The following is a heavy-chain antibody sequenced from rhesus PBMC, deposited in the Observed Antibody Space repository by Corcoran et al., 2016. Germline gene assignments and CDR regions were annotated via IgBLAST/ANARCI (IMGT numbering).Heavy chain of an antibody. Sequence: QVQLQESGPGLVKPSETLALTCAVSGYSISSGYGWIWIRQPPGKGLEGNGYLGGRSGSTNYNPSRKSRVTISKDTAKNQFSLKLSSVTAADTDVYYCARDAAMWGFDYWGQGVLVTVSS. CDR2: LGGRSGST. V-gene: IGHV4-127*01. CDR1: GYSISSGYG. CDR3: ARDAAMWGFDY. D-gene: IGHD2-27*01. J-gene: IGHJ4*01.